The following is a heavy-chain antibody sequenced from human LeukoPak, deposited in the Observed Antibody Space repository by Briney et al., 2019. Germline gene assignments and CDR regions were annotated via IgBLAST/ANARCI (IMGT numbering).Heavy chain of an antibody. CDR1: GFTFSSYA. J-gene: IGHJ3*02. CDR2: ISSNGGST. V-gene: IGHV3-64D*06. CDR3: VTDRRFGVRLAPPAFDI. Sequence: PGGSLRLSCSASGFTFSSYAMHWVRQAPGKGLEYVSAISSNGGSTYYADSVKGRFTISRDNSKNTLYLQMSSLTAEDTAVYYCVTDRRFGVRLAPPAFDIWGQGTMVTVSS. D-gene: IGHD3-10*01.